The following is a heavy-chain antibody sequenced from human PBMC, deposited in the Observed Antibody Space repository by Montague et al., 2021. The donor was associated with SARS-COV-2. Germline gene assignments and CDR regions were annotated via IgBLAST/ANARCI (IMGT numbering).Heavy chain of an antibody. V-gene: IGHV4-4*07. CDR3: VRDHPYGGPRGAYDI. CDR2: LSTSGST. Sequence: SETLSLTCSVSGGSITTYYWSWVRQPAGKGLEWIGRLSTSGSTNXNPSLKSRVTMSLDTSKNQVSLKLSSVTAADTAVYYCVRDHPYGGPRGAYDIWGQGTVVTVSS. J-gene: IGHJ3*02. D-gene: IGHD4-23*01. CDR1: GGSITTYY.